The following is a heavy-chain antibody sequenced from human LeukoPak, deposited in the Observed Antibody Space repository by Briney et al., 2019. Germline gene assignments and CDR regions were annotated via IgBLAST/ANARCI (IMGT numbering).Heavy chain of an antibody. CDR3: ARDLAGDHYFDS. D-gene: IGHD3-16*01. V-gene: IGHV3-48*03. CDR2: INVGGSTI. J-gene: IGHJ4*02. Sequence: PGGSLRLSCAASGFAFRSYEMNWVRQAPGKGLEWVSYINVGGSTIYYADSVKGRSTIPRDDAKNSLYLQRNSLRPEDTAVYDCARDLAGDHYFDSWGEGTLVTVSS. CDR1: GFAFRSYE.